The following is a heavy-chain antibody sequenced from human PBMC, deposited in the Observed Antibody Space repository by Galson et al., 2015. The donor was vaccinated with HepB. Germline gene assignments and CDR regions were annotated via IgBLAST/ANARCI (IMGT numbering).Heavy chain of an antibody. CDR2: IIPIFGTA. Sequence: SVKVSCKASGGTFSSYAISWVRQAPGQGLEWMGGIIPIFGTANYAQKFQGRVTITADESTSTAYMELSSLRSEDTVVYYCAREVAVAGIYFDYWGQGTQVTVSS. D-gene: IGHD6-19*01. J-gene: IGHJ4*02. CDR3: AREVAVAGIYFDY. V-gene: IGHV1-69*13. CDR1: GGTFSSYA.